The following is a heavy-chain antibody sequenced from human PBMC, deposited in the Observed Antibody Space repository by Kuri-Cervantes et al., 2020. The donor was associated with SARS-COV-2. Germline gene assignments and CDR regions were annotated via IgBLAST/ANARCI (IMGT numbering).Heavy chain of an antibody. Sequence: GGSLRLSCAASGFTFSNAWMSWVRQAPGKGLEWVGRIKSKTGGGTTDYAAPVKGRFTISRDDSKSIAYLQMNSLKTEDTAVYYCTRDRKLWSPGPLLFDYWGQGTLVTVSS. D-gene: IGHD5-18*01. CDR3: TRDRKLWSPGPLLFDY. V-gene: IGHV3-15*01. CDR2: IKSKTGGGTT. CDR1: GFTFSNAW. J-gene: IGHJ4*02.